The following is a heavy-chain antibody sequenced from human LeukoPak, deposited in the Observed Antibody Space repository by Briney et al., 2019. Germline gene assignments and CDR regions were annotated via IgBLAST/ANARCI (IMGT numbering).Heavy chain of an antibody. V-gene: IGHV4-4*07. CDR2: IYTSGST. Sequence: SETLSLTCTVSGGSISSYYWSWIRQPAGKGLEWIGRIYTSGSTNYNPSLKSRVTMSVDTSKKQFSLKLSSVPAADTAVYYCARGIAVAGTSWFDPWGQGTLVTVSS. J-gene: IGHJ5*02. CDR1: GGSISSYY. D-gene: IGHD6-19*01. CDR3: ARGIAVAGTSWFDP.